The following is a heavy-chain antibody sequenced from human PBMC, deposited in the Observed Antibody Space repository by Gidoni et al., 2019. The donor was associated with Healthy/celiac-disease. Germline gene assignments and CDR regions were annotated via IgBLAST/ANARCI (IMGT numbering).Heavy chain of an antibody. CDR1: GFTFSRYA. CDR3: AKDLSRIAAGDFDY. J-gene: IGHJ4*02. V-gene: IGHV3-23*01. D-gene: IGHD6-13*01. Sequence: EVQLLESGGGLVQPGGSLRRSCAAPGFTFSRYAMSWVRQAPGKGPGWVSAISGSGVSTYYADSVKGRFTISRDNAKNTLYLQMNSLRAEDTAVYYCAKDLSRIAAGDFDYWGQGTLVTVSS. CDR2: ISGSGVST.